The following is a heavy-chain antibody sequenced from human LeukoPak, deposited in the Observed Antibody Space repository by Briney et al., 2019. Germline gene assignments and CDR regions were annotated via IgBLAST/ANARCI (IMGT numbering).Heavy chain of an antibody. CDR2: ISYDGSNE. CDR3: ARDLAIFGVDPYYFDY. CDR1: GVTFSNYG. D-gene: IGHD3-3*01. V-gene: IGHV3-30-3*01. J-gene: IGHJ4*02. Sequence: GRSLRLSCAASGVTFSNYGMHWVRQAPGKGLECVAGISYDGSNEYHADSVEGRFTISRDNSKNTLYLQMNSLRAEDTAVYYCARDLAIFGVDPYYFDYWGQGTLVTVSS.